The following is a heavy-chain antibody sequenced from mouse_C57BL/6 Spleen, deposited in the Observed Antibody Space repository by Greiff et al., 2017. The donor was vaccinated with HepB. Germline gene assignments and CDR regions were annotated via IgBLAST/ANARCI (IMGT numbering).Heavy chain of an antibody. CDR2: IRSKSNNYAT. D-gene: IGHD1-3*01. V-gene: IGHV10-1*01. Sequence: EVQLVESGGGLVQPKGSLKLSCAASGFSFNTYAMNWVRQAPGKGLEWVARIRSKSNNYATYYADSVKDRFTISRDNSESMLYLQMNNLKTEDTDMYYCVKSSGNPNFDVWGTGTTVTVSS. CDR3: VKSSGNPNFDV. CDR1: GFSFNTYA. J-gene: IGHJ1*03.